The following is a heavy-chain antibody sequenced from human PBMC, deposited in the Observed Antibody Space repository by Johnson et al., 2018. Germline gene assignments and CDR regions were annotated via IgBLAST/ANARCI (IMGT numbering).Heavy chain of an antibody. CDR3: ARSPTVTTQSPLNYYYMDV. V-gene: IGHV3-30-3*01. CDR1: GFTFSSYA. D-gene: IGHD4-11*01. J-gene: IGHJ6*03. CDR2: ISYDGSNK. Sequence: QVQLVQSGGGVVQPGRSLRLSCAASGFTFSSYAMHWVRQAPGKGLEWVAVISYDGSNKYYADSVKGRFTISRENSKNTLYLQRNSLSAEDTAVYYCARSPTVTTQSPLNYYYMDVWGKGTTVTVSS.